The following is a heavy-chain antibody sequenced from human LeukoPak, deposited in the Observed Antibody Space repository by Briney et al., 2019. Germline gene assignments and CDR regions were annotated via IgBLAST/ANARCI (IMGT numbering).Heavy chain of an antibody. D-gene: IGHD7-27*01. Sequence: GGSLRLSCAASRFTFSSYSMNWVRQAPGKGLEWVAFIRYDGSNKYYADSVKGRFTNSRDNSKNTLYLQMNSLRAEDTAVYYCASPTGDDGYYYMDVWGKGTTVTISS. V-gene: IGHV3-30*02. CDR1: RFTFSSYS. J-gene: IGHJ6*03. CDR2: IRYDGSNK. CDR3: ASPTGDDGYYYMDV.